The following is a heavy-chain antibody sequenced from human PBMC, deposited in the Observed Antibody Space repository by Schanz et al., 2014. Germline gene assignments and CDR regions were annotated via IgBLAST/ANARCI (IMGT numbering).Heavy chain of an antibody. J-gene: IGHJ4*02. CDR2: IYSGIGA. V-gene: IGHV3-66*01. D-gene: IGHD3-10*01. CDR1: GFTVSSNH. CDR3: AREGNWDGGRNYYKTPYYFDY. Sequence: EGQLAESGGGLVQPGGSLRLSCAVSGFTVSSNHMSWVRQAPGKGLEWVSVIYSGIGAYYADSVKDRFTVSRDISKNTLHRQVTSVRGEGTAIDYGAREGNWDGGRNYYKTPYYFDYWGQGTLVTVSS.